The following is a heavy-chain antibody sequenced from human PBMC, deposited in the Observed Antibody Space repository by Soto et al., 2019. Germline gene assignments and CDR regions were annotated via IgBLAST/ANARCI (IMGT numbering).Heavy chain of an antibody. CDR1: GGSISSSSYY. V-gene: IGHV4-39*01. D-gene: IGHD5-18*01. CDR2: IYYSGST. CDR3: AILPRGYSYGFYYYMDV. Sequence: QLQLQESGPGLVKPSETLSLTCSVSGGSISSSSYYWGWIRQPPGKGLEWIGSIYYSGSTYYNPSLKSRVTISVDTSKNQFSLKLSSVTAADTAVYYCAILPRGYSYGFYYYMDVWGKGTTVTVSS. J-gene: IGHJ6*03.